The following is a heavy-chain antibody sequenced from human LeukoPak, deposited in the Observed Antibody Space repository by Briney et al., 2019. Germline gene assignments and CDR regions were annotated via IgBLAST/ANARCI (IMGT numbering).Heavy chain of an antibody. CDR1: GFTFSSYG. CDR2: IWYDGSNK. D-gene: IGHD5-18*01. CDR3: ARGRIQLWSRLDY. J-gene: IGHJ4*02. Sequence: GVSLRLSCAASGFTFSSYGMHWVRQAPGKGLEWVAVIWYDGSNKYYADSVKGRFTISRDNSKNTLYLQMNSLRAEDTAVYYCARGRIQLWSRLDYWGQGTLVTVSS. V-gene: IGHV3-33*01.